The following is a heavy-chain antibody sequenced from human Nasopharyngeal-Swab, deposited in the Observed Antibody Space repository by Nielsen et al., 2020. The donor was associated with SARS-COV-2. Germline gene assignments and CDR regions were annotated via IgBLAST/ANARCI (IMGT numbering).Heavy chain of an antibody. CDR1: GFTFGDYA. J-gene: IGHJ4*02. CDR2: IRSKAYGGTT. CDR3: TIIPLDILTGYYQYYFDY. Sequence: GESLKISCTASGFTFGDYAMSWFRQAPGKGLEWVGFIRSKAYGGTTEYAASVKGRFTISRDDSKSIAYLQMNSLKTEDTAVYYCTIIPLDILTGYYQYYFDYWGQGTLVTVSS. D-gene: IGHD3-9*01. V-gene: IGHV3-49*03.